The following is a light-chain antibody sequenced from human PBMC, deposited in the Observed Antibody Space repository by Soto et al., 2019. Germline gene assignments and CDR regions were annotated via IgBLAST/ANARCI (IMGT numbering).Light chain of an antibody. CDR3: SSYAASNNYV. CDR2: DVS. J-gene: IGLJ1*01. CDR1: SSDVGGYNY. V-gene: IGLV2-11*01. Sequence: QSALTQPRSVSGSPGQSVTISCTGTSSDVGGYNYVSWYQQHPGKAPKLMIYDVSKRPSGVPNRFSGSKSANTASLTVSGLQAEDEADYYCSSYAASNNYVFGTGTKLTVL.